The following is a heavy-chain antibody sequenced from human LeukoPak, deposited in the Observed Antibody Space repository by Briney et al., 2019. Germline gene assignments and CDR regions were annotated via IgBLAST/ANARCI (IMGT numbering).Heavy chain of an antibody. CDR3: AKKNEYCDILTGYYWVDPFHI. V-gene: IGHV3-23*01. J-gene: IGHJ3*02. Sequence: GGSVRLSCAASGFTFSIYAMSWVRQAPGKGLEWVSAISGSGGSTYYADYVKGRFTISRANSKNTLYLQMNSLRAADTSVYYCAKKNEYCDILTGYYWVDPFHIWGQRTMVTVSS. D-gene: IGHD3-9*01. CDR1: GFTFSIYA. CDR2: ISGSGGST.